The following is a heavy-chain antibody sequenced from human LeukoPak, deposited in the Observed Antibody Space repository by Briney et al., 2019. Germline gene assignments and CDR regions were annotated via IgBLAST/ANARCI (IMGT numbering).Heavy chain of an antibody. D-gene: IGHD3-10*01. J-gene: IGHJ4*02. CDR3: ERVSPSGSRAVDY. CDR2: INPNSGGT. CDR1: GYTFTGYN. V-gene: IGHV1-2*02. Sequence: GASVKVSCKASGYTFTGYNIHWLRQAPGQGLEWMAWINPNSGGTDYAQKFQGRVTMTRDTSNTTAYMELSSLRSDDTAVYYCERVSPSGSRAVDYWGQGTLVTVSS.